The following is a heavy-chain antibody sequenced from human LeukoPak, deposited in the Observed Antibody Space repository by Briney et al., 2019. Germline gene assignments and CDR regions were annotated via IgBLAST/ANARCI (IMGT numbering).Heavy chain of an antibody. V-gene: IGHV3-15*01. Sequence: PGGSLRLSCAASEFTFSNAWMSWVRQAPGKGLEWVGRIKSKTDGGTTDYAAPVKGRLTISRDESKNTLYLQMNSLKTEDTAVYYCTTDYDYVWGGYYFDYWGQGTLVTVSS. D-gene: IGHD3-16*01. CDR1: EFTFSNAW. J-gene: IGHJ4*02. CDR3: TTDYDYVWGGYYFDY. CDR2: IKSKTDGGTT.